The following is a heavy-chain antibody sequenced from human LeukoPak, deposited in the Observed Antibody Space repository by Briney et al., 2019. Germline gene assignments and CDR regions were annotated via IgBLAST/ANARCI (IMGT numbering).Heavy chain of an antibody. D-gene: IGHD6-19*01. V-gene: IGHV1-69*05. Sequence: GASVKVSCKASGGTFSSYAISWVRQAPGQGLEWMGGIIPIFGTANYAQKFQGRVTITTDESTSTAYMELSSLRSEDTAVYYCARVKYSSGWYTYFDYWGQGTLVTVSS. J-gene: IGHJ4*02. CDR2: IIPIFGTA. CDR3: ARVKYSSGWYTYFDY. CDR1: GGTFSSYA.